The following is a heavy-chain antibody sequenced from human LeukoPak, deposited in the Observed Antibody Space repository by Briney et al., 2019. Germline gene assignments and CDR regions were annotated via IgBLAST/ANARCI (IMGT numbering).Heavy chain of an antibody. D-gene: IGHD2-15*01. Sequence: PRGCLRLSCAASAVSSSSNSMNWVRQAPANGLEWVSYISSSSSTIYYADSAEGRFSIFRDNTNNSMYMQINNMIAEETTVYYCARGILYSSDYWGQGTLVTVSS. CDR2: ISSSSSTI. V-gene: IGHV3-48*01. CDR3: ARGILYSSDY. J-gene: IGHJ4*02. CDR1: AVSSSSNS.